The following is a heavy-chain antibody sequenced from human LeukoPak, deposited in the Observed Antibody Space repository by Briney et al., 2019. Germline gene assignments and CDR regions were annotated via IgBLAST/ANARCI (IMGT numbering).Heavy chain of an antibody. CDR3: ARVSLSSGLTDY. D-gene: IGHD3-22*01. V-gene: IGHV4-4*02. CDR2: IYHSGST. J-gene: IGHJ4*02. Sequence: PSETLSLTCVVSGGSISSSHWWSWFRQPPGKGLEWIGEIYHSGSTNYNPSLKSRVTISVDKSKNQFSLKLSSVTAADTAVYYCARVSLSSGLTDYWGQGTLVTVSS. CDR1: GGSISSSHW.